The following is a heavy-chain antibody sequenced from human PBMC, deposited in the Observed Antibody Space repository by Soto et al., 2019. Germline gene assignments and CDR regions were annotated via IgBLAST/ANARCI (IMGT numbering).Heavy chain of an antibody. J-gene: IGHJ6*02. V-gene: IGHV5-10-1*01. CDR2: IDPSDYYT. D-gene: IGHD2-2*01. Sequence: GESLKISCKGSGYSFTIYWISWVRQMPGKVLEWMGRIDPSDYYTNYSPSFQGHVTISADKSISTAYLQWSSLQASDTARYYWASQRSSPRYYHHGTDFCHQRTTFTVSS. CDR3: ASQRSSPRYYHHGTDF. CDR1: GYSFTIYW.